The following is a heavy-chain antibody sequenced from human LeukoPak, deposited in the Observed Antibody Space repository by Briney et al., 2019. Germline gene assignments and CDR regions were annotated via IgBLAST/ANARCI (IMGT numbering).Heavy chain of an antibody. V-gene: IGHV4-39*01. Sequence: PSETLSLTCTVSGGSISSSSYYWGWIRQPPGKGLEWIGSIYCSGSTYYNPSLKSRVTISVDTSKNQFSLKLSSVTAADTAVYYCARGRSSWYFSARGEPFDPWGQGTLVTVSS. CDR1: GGSISSSSYY. CDR3: ARGRSSWYFSARGEPFDP. J-gene: IGHJ5*02. D-gene: IGHD6-13*01. CDR2: IYCSGST.